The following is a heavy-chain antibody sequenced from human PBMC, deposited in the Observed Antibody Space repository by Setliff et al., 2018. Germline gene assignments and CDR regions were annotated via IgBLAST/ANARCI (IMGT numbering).Heavy chain of an antibody. CDR3: ATNAGRSSSWYPRRPGEGHAFDI. Sequence: VASVKVSCKVSGYTLTELSMHWVRQAPGKGLEWMGGFDPEDGETIYAQKFQGRVTMTEDTSTDTAYMELSSLRSEDTAVYYCATNAGRSSSWYPRRPGEGHAFDIWGQGTMVTVSS. D-gene: IGHD6-13*01. CDR1: GYTLTELS. J-gene: IGHJ3*02. V-gene: IGHV1-24*01. CDR2: FDPEDGET.